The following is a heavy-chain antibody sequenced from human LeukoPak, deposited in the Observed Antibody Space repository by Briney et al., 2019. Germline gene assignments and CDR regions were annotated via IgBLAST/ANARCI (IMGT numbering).Heavy chain of an antibody. D-gene: IGHD6-13*01. CDR2: IKQDGSEK. CDR3: ARDSAGNDY. J-gene: IGHJ4*02. CDR1: GFTFSTYW. V-gene: IGHV3-7*01. Sequence: GGSLRLSCEASGFTFSTYWMSWVRQAPGKGLEWVANIKQDGSEKYYVDSVKGRFTISRNNAKNSLYLQMNSLRAEDTAMYYCARDSAGNDYWGQGTLVTVSS.